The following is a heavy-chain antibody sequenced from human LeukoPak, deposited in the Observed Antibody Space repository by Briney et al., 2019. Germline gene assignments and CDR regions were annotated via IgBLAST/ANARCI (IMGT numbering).Heavy chain of an antibody. Sequence: GASLKISCKASGYSFTSYWIGWVRQIPGKGLEWMGNIAPSDSDTRYTPSFQGQATISADTSLSTAYLQWNSLTASDGAMYYCARQTAMGRSGDYWGQGTLVTVSS. D-gene: IGHD5-18*01. CDR3: ARQTAMGRSGDY. V-gene: IGHV5-51*01. CDR2: IAPSDSDT. J-gene: IGHJ4*02. CDR1: GYSFTSYW.